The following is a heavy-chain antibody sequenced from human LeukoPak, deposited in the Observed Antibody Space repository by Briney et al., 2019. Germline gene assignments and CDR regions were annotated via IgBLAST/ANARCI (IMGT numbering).Heavy chain of an antibody. CDR1: GYTLTELS. Sequence: ASVKVSCKVSGYTLTELSMQWVRQAPGKGGERRGGFYTEEGETIYAQKLQGRDTMTEETYTKTDYMEMSSLRSEHTAVYYCATDRAPGDWYFDLWGRGTLVTVSS. V-gene: IGHV1-24*01. D-gene: IGHD3-10*01. J-gene: IGHJ2*01. CDR2: FYTEEGET. CDR3: ATDRAPGDWYFDL.